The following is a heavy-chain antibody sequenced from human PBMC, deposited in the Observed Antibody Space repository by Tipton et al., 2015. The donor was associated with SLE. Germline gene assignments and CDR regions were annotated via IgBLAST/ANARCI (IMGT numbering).Heavy chain of an antibody. D-gene: IGHD4-17*01. CDR2: FYIGGSA. CDR3: AKGGLDYGDYSGVYFQH. V-gene: IGHV3-23*03. J-gene: IGHJ1*01. CDR1: GFTFSNYA. Sequence: SLRLSCAASGFTFSNYAMGWVRQAPGKGLEWVSVFYIGGSAYYADSVKGRFTISRDNSKNTLYLQMNSPRADDTAVYYCAKGGLDYGDYSGVYFQHWGQGTLVTVSS.